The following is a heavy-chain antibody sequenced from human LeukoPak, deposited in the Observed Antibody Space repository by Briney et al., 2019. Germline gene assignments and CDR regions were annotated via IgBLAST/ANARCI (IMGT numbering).Heavy chain of an antibody. J-gene: IGHJ6*02. D-gene: IGHD5-24*01. CDR1: GFTFSSYA. CDR3: ARPSEMGNAYYYCGMDV. V-gene: IGHV3-30-3*01. CDR2: IPYDGSNK. Sequence: RGSLRLSCAASGFTFSSYAMHWVGQAPGKGLEWVAVIPYDGSNKYYADSVKGRFTISRDNSKNTLYLQLNSLRAEDTAVYYCARPSEMGNAYYYCGMDVWGQGTTVTVSS.